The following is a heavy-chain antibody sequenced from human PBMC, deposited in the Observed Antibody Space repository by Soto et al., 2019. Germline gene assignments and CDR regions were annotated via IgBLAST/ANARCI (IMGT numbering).Heavy chain of an antibody. CDR1: DGSISSGGYY. D-gene: IGHD5-18*01. V-gene: IGHV4-31*03. J-gene: IGHJ4*02. CDR3: ARSRGYSYALDY. Sequence: SETLSLTCTVSDGSISSGGYYWGWIRQHPGKGLEWIGYIYYSGSTYYNPSLKSRVTISVDTSKNQFSLKLSSVTAADTAVYYCARSRGYSYALDYWGQGTLVTVSS. CDR2: IYYSGST.